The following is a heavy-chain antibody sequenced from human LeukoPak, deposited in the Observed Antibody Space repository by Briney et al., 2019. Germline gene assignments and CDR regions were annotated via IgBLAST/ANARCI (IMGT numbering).Heavy chain of an antibody. CDR2: INPNSGGT. D-gene: IGHD7-27*01. CDR1: GYTFTDYY. Sequence: GASVKVSCKTSGYTFTDYYMHWVRQAPGQGLEWMGCINPNSGGTNYAQKFQGRVTMTRDTSISTAYMELSSLRSDDTATYYCARKGTGSPFDYWGQGTLVTVSS. J-gene: IGHJ4*02. CDR3: ARKGTGSPFDY. V-gene: IGHV1-2*02.